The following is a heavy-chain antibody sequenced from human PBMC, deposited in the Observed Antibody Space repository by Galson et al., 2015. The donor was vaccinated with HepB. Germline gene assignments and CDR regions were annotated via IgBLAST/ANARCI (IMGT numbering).Heavy chain of an antibody. CDR2: INGDGSST. D-gene: IGHD5-18*01. CDR1: GFTFSNSW. J-gene: IGHJ4*02. V-gene: IGHV3-74*01. Sequence: SLRLSCAASGFTFSNSWMHWVRQAPGKGLVWVSRINGDGSSTDYVASVKGRFTISRDNAKNTLYRQMNSLRAEDTAVYYCARAIGYSYGYAYWGQGTLVTVSS. CDR3: ARAIGYSYGYAY.